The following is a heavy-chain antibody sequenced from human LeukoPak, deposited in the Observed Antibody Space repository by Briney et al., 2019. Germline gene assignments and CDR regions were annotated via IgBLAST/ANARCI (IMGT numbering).Heavy chain of an antibody. CDR3: ARGTLGYCSGGSCYGLPFDP. CDR1: GFTFSSYA. Sequence: PVGSLRLSCAASGFTFSSYAMHWVRQAPGKGLEYVSAISSNGGSTYYANSVKGRFTISRDNSKNTLYLQMGSLRAEDMAVYYCARGTLGYCSGGSCYGLPFDPWGQGTLVTVSS. CDR2: ISSNGGST. V-gene: IGHV3-64*01. D-gene: IGHD2-15*01. J-gene: IGHJ5*02.